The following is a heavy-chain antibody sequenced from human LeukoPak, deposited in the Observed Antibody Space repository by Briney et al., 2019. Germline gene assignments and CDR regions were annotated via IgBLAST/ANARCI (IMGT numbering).Heavy chain of an antibody. J-gene: IGHJ4*02. D-gene: IGHD3-22*01. V-gene: IGHV1-24*01. Sequence: ASVKVSCKVSGYTLTEFSMHWVRQAPGKGLEWMGGFDPEDGETIYAQELQGRVTMTKDTSTDTAYMELSSLRAEDTAVYYCATWYYYDSSDYYLADYWGQGTLVTVSS. CDR3: ATWYYYDSSDYYLADY. CDR1: GYTLTEFS. CDR2: FDPEDGET.